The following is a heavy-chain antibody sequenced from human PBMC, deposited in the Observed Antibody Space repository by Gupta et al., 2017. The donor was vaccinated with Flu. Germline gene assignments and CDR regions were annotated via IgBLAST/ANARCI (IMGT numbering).Heavy chain of an antibody. CDR3: ARRRYSGSYYFDY. D-gene: IGHD1-26*01. V-gene: IGHV1-18*01. CDR1: GDTFTSYG. CDR2: ISAYNGNT. J-gene: IGHJ4*02. Sequence: QLLQFGAEVKKPGSSVKLACKASGDTFTSYGISWVRQAPGQGLEWMGWISAYNGNTNYAQKLQGRVTMTTDTSTSTAYMELRSLRSDDTAVYYCARRRYSGSYYFDYWGQGTLVTVSS.